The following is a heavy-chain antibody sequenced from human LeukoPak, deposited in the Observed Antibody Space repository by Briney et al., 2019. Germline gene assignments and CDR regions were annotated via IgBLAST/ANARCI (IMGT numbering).Heavy chain of an antibody. J-gene: IGHJ4*02. CDR3: AKDWDSGSYFADY. D-gene: IGHD1-26*01. CDR1: GGTFSSYA. CDR2: IIPIFGTA. Sequence: SVKVSCKASGGTFSSYAISWVRQAPGQGLEWMGGIIPIFGTANYAQKFQGRVTITADESTSTAYMELSSLRSEDTAVYYCAKDWDSGSYFADYWGQGTLVTVSS. V-gene: IGHV1-69*13.